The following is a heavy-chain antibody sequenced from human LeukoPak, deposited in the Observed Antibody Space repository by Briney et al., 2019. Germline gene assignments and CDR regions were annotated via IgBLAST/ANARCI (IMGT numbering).Heavy chain of an antibody. D-gene: IGHD3-10*01. CDR3: ARASMVRGVIVY. CDR2: INHSGST. J-gene: IGHJ4*02. Sequence: PSETLSLTCAVYGGSYSGYYWSWIRQHPGKGLEWIGEINHSGSTNYNPSLKSRVTISVDTSKNQFSLKLSSVTAADTAVYYCARASMVRGVIVYWGQGTLVTVSS. V-gene: IGHV4-34*01. CDR1: GGSYSGYY.